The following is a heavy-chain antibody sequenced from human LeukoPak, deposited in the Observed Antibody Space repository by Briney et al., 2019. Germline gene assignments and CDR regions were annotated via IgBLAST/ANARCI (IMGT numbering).Heavy chain of an antibody. Sequence: PSETLSLTCTVSGGSISSYYWTWIRQPAAKGLEWIGRIYTSGSTNYSPSLKSRVTMSVDTSKNQVSLNLSSVTAADTAVYYCARPLSYYYDSSGDGAFDIWGQGTMVTVSS. J-gene: IGHJ3*02. D-gene: IGHD3-22*01. CDR1: GGSISSYY. CDR3: ARPLSYYYDSSGDGAFDI. V-gene: IGHV4-4*07. CDR2: IYTSGST.